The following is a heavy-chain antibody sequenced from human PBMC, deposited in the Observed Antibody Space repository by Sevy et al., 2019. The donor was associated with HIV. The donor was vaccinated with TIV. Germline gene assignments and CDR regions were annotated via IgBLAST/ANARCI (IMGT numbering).Heavy chain of an antibody. J-gene: IGHJ6*03. V-gene: IGHV4-61*02. CDR3: ARDRYYMDV. CDR1: GASISSGTYY. CDR2: ISASAKV. Sequence: SETLSLTYTVSGASISSGTYYWSWFRQPAGKALEWIGRISASAKVTYNPSFKSRVTMSGDTSKNRVSLKLTSVTAADTAVYYCARDRYYMDVWGKGTTVTVSS.